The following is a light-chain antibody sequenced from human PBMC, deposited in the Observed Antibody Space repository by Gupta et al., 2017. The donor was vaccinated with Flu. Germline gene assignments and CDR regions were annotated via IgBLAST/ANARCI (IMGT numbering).Light chain of an antibody. Sequence: DLVMTQSPLSLPVTPGEPASISCRSSQSLLHSNGYNYLDWYLQKPGQSPQLLIYLGSNRALGLPVRLSRCRSLTDFTLKMSRVEAEDVGVYYCRQALQTWHTFGEGTKVEIK. V-gene: IGKV2-28*01. CDR1: QSLLHSNGYNY. CDR3: RQALQTWHT. CDR2: LGS. J-gene: IGKJ2*01.